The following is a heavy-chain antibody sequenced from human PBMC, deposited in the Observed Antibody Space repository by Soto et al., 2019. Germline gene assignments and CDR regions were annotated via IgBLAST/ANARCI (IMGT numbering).Heavy chain of an antibody. CDR3: AKVLGGGFGGVIVTSAFDI. Sequence: PGGSLGLSCAASGFTFSGYAMSGVRQAPGKGLDWVSAISGSGGSTYYADSVKGRFTISRDNSKNTLYLQMNSLRAEDTAVYYCAKVLGGGFGGVIVTSAFDIWGQGTMVTVSS. CDR2: ISGSGGST. D-gene: IGHD3-16*02. CDR1: GFTFSGYA. V-gene: IGHV3-23*01. J-gene: IGHJ3*02.